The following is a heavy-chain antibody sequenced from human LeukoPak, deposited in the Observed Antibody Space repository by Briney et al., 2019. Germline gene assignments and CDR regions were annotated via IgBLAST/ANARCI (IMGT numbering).Heavy chain of an antibody. Sequence: GGSLRLSCAASGFTFSTYGMTWVRQAPGKGLEWVSLISNTGVSTYYADSVKGRFTISRDNPKNTLYLQMNSLRAEDTAVYYCAKETRYTGSYDYWGQGTLVTVSS. CDR2: ISNTGVST. CDR1: GFTFSTYG. J-gene: IGHJ4*02. V-gene: IGHV3-23*01. CDR3: AKETRYTGSYDY. D-gene: IGHD1-26*01.